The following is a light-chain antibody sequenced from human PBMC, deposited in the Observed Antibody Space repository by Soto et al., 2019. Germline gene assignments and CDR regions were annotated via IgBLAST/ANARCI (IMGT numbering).Light chain of an antibody. Sequence: QSALTQPASVSGSPGQSITISCTGTSSDVGGYNYVSWYQQHPGKAPKLMIYDVSNRPSGVSNRFSGSKSGNTASLTISGLQAEDVADYYCSSYTSSSIPVFGGGTKLTVL. CDR3: SSYTSSSIPV. J-gene: IGLJ2*01. CDR2: DVS. CDR1: SSDVGGYNY. V-gene: IGLV2-14*01.